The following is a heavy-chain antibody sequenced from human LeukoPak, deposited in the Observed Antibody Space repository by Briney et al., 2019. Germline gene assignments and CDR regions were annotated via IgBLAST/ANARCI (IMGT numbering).Heavy chain of an antibody. V-gene: IGHV3-23*01. J-gene: IGHJ2*01. Sequence: PGGSLRLSCAASGFTFSNAWMTWVRQAPGKGLEWVSGISGNGGNTYYADSVKGRFTISRDNSKETLYLQMNSLRAEDTAVYYCASRSSSLNWYFDLWGRGTLVTVSS. D-gene: IGHD2-2*01. CDR1: GFTFSNAW. CDR3: ASRSSSLNWYFDL. CDR2: ISGNGGNT.